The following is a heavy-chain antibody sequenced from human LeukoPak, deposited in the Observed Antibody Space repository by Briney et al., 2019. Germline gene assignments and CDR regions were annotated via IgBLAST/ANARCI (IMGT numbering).Heavy chain of an antibody. Sequence: QPGGSLRLSCAASGFTFSTYAMSWVRQAPGKGLEWVSGISGSGDNTYYADSVKGRFTISRDNSKNTLYLQMNSLRAEDTAVYYCAKVGLTVTTILDYFDYWGQGTLVTVSS. D-gene: IGHD4-11*01. CDR2: ISGSGDNT. V-gene: IGHV3-23*01. J-gene: IGHJ4*02. CDR1: GFTFSTYA. CDR3: AKVGLTVTTILDYFDY.